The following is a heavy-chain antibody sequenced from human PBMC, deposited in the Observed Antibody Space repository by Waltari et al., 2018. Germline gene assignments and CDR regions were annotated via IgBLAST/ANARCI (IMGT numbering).Heavy chain of an antibody. V-gene: IGHV3-23*01. CDR1: GFTFNSCS. Sequence: EVQMLESGGRLVQPGGSLRLSCAASGFTFNSCSMSWVRQAPGKGVEGGSFISGGGDSAHYADSVNGRFTISRDNSKNTLFLQMNSLRAEDTAVYYCVKTVTGSYDFWGQGTLVTVSS. J-gene: IGHJ4*02. CDR2: ISGGGDSA. CDR3: VKTVTGSYDF. D-gene: IGHD1-26*01.